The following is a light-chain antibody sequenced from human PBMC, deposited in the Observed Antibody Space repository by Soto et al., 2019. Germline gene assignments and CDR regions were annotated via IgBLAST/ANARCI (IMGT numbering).Light chain of an antibody. V-gene: IGKV3-11*01. CDR3: QQRSNWPPT. J-gene: IGKJ1*01. CDR2: DAS. CDR1: QSVSSY. Sequence: EIVLTQSPATLSLSPGERATLSCRASQSVSSYLAWCQQKPGQAPRLLIYDASNRATGIPARFSGSGSGTDFTLTISSLEPEDFAVYYRQQRSNWPPTFGQGTKVDIK.